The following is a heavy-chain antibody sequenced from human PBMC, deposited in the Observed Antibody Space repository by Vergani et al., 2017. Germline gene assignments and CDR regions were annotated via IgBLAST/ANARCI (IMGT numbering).Heavy chain of an antibody. CDR2: IRYDGSNK. V-gene: IGHV3-30*02. J-gene: IGHJ4*02. CDR3: AKDWGIGDRLPDY. D-gene: IGHD3-16*01. Sequence: APGKGLEWVAFIRYDGSNKYYADSVKGRFTISRDNSKNTLYLQMNSLRAEDTAVYYCAKDWGIGDRLPDYWGQGTLVTVSS.